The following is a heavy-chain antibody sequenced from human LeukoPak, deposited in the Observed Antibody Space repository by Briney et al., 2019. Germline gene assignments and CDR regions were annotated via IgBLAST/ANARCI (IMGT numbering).Heavy chain of an antibody. V-gene: IGHV3-23*01. CDR3: AKPYDSSGYYYIDY. J-gene: IGHJ4*02. Sequence: GGSLRLSCAASGFTFSSYAMSWVRQAPGKGLEWVSAISGSGGSTYYADSVKGRFSISRDNSKNTLYLQMNSLRAEDTAVYYCAKPYDSSGYYYIDYWGQGTLVTVSS. D-gene: IGHD3-22*01. CDR2: ISGSGGST. CDR1: GFTFSSYA.